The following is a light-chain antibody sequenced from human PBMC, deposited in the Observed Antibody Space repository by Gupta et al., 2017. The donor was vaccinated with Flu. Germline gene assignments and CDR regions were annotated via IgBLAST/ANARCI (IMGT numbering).Light chain of an antibody. CDR3: MQATPSPPYS. CDR2: KVS. J-gene: IGKJ2*03. V-gene: IGKV2-30*01. CDR1: QSLVSSDGNTY. Sequence: ILGQPASISCRSSQSLVSSDGNTYLHWFQQRPGQSPRRLIYKVSNRDSGVPDRFSGSGSATDFTLKISRGEAEDIGTYYCMQATPSPPYSFGQGTRLDIK.